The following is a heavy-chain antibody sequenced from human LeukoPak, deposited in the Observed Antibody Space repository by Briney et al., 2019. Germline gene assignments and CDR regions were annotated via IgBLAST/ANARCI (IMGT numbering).Heavy chain of an antibody. V-gene: IGHV1-2*02. CDR2: INPNSGGT. CDR1: GYTFTGYY. J-gene: IGHJ4*02. Sequence: ASVKVSCKASGYTFTGYYMHWVRQAPGQGLEWMGWINPNSGGTNYAQKFQGRVTTTRDTSISTAYMELSRLRSDDTAVYYCARELASDYVAFDYWGQGTLVTVSS. D-gene: IGHD4-17*01. CDR3: ARELASDYVAFDY.